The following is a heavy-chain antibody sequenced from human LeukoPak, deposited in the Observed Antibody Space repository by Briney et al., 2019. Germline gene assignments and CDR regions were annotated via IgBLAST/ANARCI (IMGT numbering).Heavy chain of an antibody. Sequence: ASVKVSCKASGYTFTGYYMHWVRQAPGQGLEWMGWINPNSGGTNYAQKFQGRVTMTRDLSTSTAYMELRSLRSDDTAVYYCARSGRGTYYYFDLWGQGTLVTVSS. J-gene: IGHJ4*02. CDR1: GYTFTGYY. D-gene: IGHD1-26*01. V-gene: IGHV1-2*02. CDR2: INPNSGGT. CDR3: ARSGRGTYYYFDL.